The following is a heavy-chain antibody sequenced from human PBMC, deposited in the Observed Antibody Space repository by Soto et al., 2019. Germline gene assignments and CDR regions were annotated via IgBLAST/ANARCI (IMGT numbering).Heavy chain of an antibody. CDR1: GFAFSSRG. CDR2: ISYDGRNE. Sequence: PGGSLRLSCRASGFAFSSRGMHWVRQAPGKGLEWVALISYDGRNEKYAESLKGRFTISRDNSESTLYLQMNGLRPEDAAVYYCVKDFGSGYLQVGADLWGQGTQATVSS. D-gene: IGHD2-15*01. CDR3: VKDFGSGYLQVGADL. V-gene: IGHV3-30*18. J-gene: IGHJ5*02.